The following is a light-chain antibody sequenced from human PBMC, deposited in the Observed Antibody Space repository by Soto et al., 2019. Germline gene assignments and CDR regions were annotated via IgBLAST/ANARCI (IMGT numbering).Light chain of an antibody. Sequence: EIVMTQSPATLSVSPGESATLSCRASQSISSELAWYQQKPGQPPRLLLYGASSRAPGVPASFTGSGSGSDFTLTISGLQSEDFAVYYCQQCHNSPLTFGQGTRLEI. CDR3: QQCHNSPLT. J-gene: IGKJ2*01. CDR1: QSISSE. V-gene: IGKV3-15*01. CDR2: GAS.